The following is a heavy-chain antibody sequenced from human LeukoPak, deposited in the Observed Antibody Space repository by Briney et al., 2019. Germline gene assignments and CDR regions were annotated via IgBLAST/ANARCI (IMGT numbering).Heavy chain of an antibody. D-gene: IGHD3-10*01. CDR3: AGLWFGELTYYYYYMDV. Sequence: PSETLSLTCTVSGGSISSYYWSWVRQPPGKGLEWIGEIYHSGSTNYNPSLKSRVTISVDKSKNQFSLKLSSVTAADTAVYYCAGLWFGELTYYYYYMDVWGKGTTVTVSS. CDR2: IYHSGST. V-gene: IGHV4-59*12. CDR1: GGSISSYY. J-gene: IGHJ6*03.